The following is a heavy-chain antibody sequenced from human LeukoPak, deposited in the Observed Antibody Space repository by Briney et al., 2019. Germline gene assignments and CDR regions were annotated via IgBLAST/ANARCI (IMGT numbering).Heavy chain of an antibody. CDR2: ISGSGGST. CDR3: AKGDFWSGFFEV. J-gene: IGHJ4*02. V-gene: IGHV3-23*01. Sequence: GGSLRLSCAASGFTVSSYAMSWVRQAPGKGLEWVSAISGSGGSTYYADSVKGRFTISRDNSKNTLYLQMNSLRAEDTAVYYCAKGDFWSGFFEVWGQGTLVTVSS. D-gene: IGHD3-3*01. CDR1: GFTVSSYA.